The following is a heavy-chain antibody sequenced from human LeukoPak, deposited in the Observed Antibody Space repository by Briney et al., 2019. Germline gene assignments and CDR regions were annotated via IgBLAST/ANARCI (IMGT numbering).Heavy chain of an antibody. D-gene: IGHD3-10*01. J-gene: IGHJ6*03. CDR1: GGTFSSYA. CDR3: ARESVPMVYMDV. Sequence: GASVKVSCKASGGTFSSYAISWVRQAPGQGLEWMGGIIPIFGTANYAQKFQGRVTITADKSTSTAYMELSSLRSEDTAVYYCARESVPMVYMDVWGKGTTVTVSS. CDR2: IIPIFGTA. V-gene: IGHV1-69*06.